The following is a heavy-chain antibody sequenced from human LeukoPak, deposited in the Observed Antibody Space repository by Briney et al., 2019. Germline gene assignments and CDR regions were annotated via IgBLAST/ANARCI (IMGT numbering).Heavy chain of an antibody. Sequence: PGESLRLSCTASGFTFRTYGMHWVRQAPGNGLEWVAIIWNDGSNKYYTDSVKGRFTISRDNSKNTLYLQMNSLRVEDTAVYYCARGRARDYDFWNIYYDTYYFDSWGQGTLVTVSS. J-gene: IGHJ4*02. CDR1: GFTFRTYG. D-gene: IGHD3-3*01. CDR3: ARGRARDYDFWNIYYDTYYFDS. V-gene: IGHV3-33*01. CDR2: IWNDGSNK.